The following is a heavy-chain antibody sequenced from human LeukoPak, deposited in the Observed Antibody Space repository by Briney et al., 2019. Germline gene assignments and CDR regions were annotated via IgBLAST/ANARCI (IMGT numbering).Heavy chain of an antibody. V-gene: IGHV3-53*01. CDR3: ARVIVATNTFDAFDI. CDR2: IYGDGST. J-gene: IGHJ3*02. D-gene: IGHD5-12*01. Sequence: GGSLRLSCSASGLIVSSNYMSWVRQAPGKGLEWVSIIYGDGSTYYADSMKGRFTISRDNSKNTLYLQMNSLRVEDTAVYYCARVIVATNTFDAFDIWGQGTMVTVSS. CDR1: GLIVSSNY.